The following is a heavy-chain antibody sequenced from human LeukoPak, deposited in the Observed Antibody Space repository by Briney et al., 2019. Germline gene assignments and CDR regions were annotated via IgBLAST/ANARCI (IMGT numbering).Heavy chain of an antibody. CDR3: ARDWGITIFGVVIPLDY. V-gene: IGHV3-7*01. CDR1: GFTFSSYA. Sequence: QAGGSLRLSCAASGFTFSSYAMSWVRQAPGKGLEWVANIKQDGSEKYYVDSVKGRFTISRDNAKNSLYLQMNSLRAEDTAVYYCARDWGITIFGVVIPLDYWGQGTLVTVSS. J-gene: IGHJ4*02. D-gene: IGHD3-3*01. CDR2: IKQDGSEK.